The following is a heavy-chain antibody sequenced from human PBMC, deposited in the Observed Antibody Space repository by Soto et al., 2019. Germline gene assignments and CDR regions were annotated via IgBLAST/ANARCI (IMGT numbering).Heavy chain of an antibody. D-gene: IGHD5-12*01. J-gene: IGHJ4*02. V-gene: IGHV3-30-3*01. CDR1: GFTFSTYA. CDR3: ASALVATFDY. CDR2: TSSDGSNE. Sequence: GGSLRLSCAASGFTFSTYAMHWVRQAPGKGLEWVASTSSDGSNEYYAHSVKGRFTISRDNSKNTLYLQMNSLRVEDTAVYYCASALVATFDYWGQGTLVTVSS.